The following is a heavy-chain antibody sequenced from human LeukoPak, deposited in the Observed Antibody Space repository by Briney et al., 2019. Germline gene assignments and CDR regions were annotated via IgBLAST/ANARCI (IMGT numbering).Heavy chain of an antibody. Sequence: PGGSLRLSCAASGFTFSSYGMHWVRQAPGKGLEWVAFIRYDGSNKYYADSVKGRFTISRDNSKNTLYLQMNSLRAEDTAVYYCAKDGIAPRPSFDYWGQGTLVTVSS. CDR3: AKDGIAPRPSFDY. CDR1: GFTFSSYG. J-gene: IGHJ4*02. D-gene: IGHD6-13*01. CDR2: IRYDGSNK. V-gene: IGHV3-30*02.